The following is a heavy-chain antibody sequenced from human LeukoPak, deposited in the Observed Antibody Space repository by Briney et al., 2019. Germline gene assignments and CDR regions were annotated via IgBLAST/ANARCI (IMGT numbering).Heavy chain of an antibody. CDR3: ARLGAVFAFDI. Sequence: GGSLRLSCAASGFTFSNYWMHWVRQAPGKGLVWASRINTDGSNTNYADSVKGRFTISRDNAKNTLYLQMNSLRAEDTAVYYCARLGAVFAFDIWGQGTMVTVSS. V-gene: IGHV3-74*01. D-gene: IGHD6-19*01. CDR2: INTDGSNT. J-gene: IGHJ3*02. CDR1: GFTFSNYW.